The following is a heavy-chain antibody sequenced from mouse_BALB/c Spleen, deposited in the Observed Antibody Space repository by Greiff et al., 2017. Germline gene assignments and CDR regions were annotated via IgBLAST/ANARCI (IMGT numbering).Heavy chain of an antibody. J-gene: IGHJ4*01. V-gene: IGHV5-12-2*01. D-gene: IGHD2-1*01. Sequence: EVHLVESGGGLVQPGGSLKLSCAASGFTFSSYTMSWVRQTPEKRLEWVAYISNGGGSTYYPDTVKGRFTISRDNAKNTLYLQMSSLKSEDTAMYYCARRHGNYYAMDYWGQGTSVTVSS. CDR3: ARRHGNYYAMDY. CDR2: ISNGGGST. CDR1: GFTFSSYT.